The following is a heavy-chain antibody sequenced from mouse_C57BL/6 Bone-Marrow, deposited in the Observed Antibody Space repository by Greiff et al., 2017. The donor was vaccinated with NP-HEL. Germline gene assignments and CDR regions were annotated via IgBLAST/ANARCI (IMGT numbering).Heavy chain of an antibody. D-gene: IGHD2-2*01. CDR3: AAAMGYDYFDY. CDR2: ISYDGSN. V-gene: IGHV3-6*01. Sequence: EVQLQQSGPGLVKPSQSLSLTCSVTGYSITSGYYWNWIRQFPGNKLEWMGYISYDGSNNYNPSLKNRISITRDTSKNQFFLKLNSVTTEDTATYYCAAAMGYDYFDYWGQGTTLTVSS. J-gene: IGHJ2*01. CDR1: GYSITSGYY.